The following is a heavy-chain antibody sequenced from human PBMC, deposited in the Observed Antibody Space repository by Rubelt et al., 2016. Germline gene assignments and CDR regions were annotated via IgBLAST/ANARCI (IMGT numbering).Heavy chain of an antibody. D-gene: IGHD6-13*01. J-gene: IGHJ4*02. V-gene: IGHV1-69*01. CDR3: ARRQQLGPFDY. Sequence: QVQLVQSGAEVKKPGSSVMVSCKASGGTFRSYAISWVRQAPGQGLEWLGGILPIFGTATYAQTFQGRVTIIADETTSTSYMELSSLRSEDTAVYYCARRQQLGPFDYWGQGTLVTVSS. CDR1: GGTFRSYA. CDR2: ILPIFGTA.